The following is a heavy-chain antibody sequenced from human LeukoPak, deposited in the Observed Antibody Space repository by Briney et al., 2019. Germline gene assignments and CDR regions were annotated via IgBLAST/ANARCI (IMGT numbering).Heavy chain of an antibody. Sequence: SETLSLTCTVSGGSIGSYYWSWIRQPAGKGLEWIGRIYTSGSTNYNPSLKSRVTMSVDTSKNQFSLKLSSVTAADTAVYYCAREGATYYDFWSGNYYYYYMDVWGKGTTVTVSS. CDR1: GGSIGSYY. D-gene: IGHD3-3*01. V-gene: IGHV4-4*07. J-gene: IGHJ6*03. CDR3: AREGATYYDFWSGNYYYYYMDV. CDR2: IYTSGST.